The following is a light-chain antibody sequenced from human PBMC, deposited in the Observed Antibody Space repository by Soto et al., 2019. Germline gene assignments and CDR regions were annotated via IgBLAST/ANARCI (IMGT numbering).Light chain of an antibody. Sequence: QSALTQPPCASGSPAQSVTISCTGTSSDVGGYNYVSWYQQHPGKAPKLMIYDVSKRPSGVPDRFSGSKSGNTASLTVSGLQTEDEADYYCSSYAGSNTPYVFGTGTKVTVL. CDR3: SSYAGSNTPYV. CDR1: SSDVGGYNY. CDR2: DVS. J-gene: IGLJ1*01. V-gene: IGLV2-8*01.